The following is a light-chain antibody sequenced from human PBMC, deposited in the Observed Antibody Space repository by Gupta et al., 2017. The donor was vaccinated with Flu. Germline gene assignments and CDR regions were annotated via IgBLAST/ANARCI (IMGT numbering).Light chain of an antibody. CDR2: DNN. V-gene: IGLV1-51*02. Sequence: QPVSTQPPSVSPAPAHKVTISCSGSISNIKNNYVSCYQQLHGTAPKLLIYDNNKRPSGIPDRISASTSGTYATLRITGLQTGDEADDYCGTWDSSLSAWVFGGGTKLTGL. CDR1: ISNIKNNY. CDR3: GTWDSSLSAWV. J-gene: IGLJ3*02.